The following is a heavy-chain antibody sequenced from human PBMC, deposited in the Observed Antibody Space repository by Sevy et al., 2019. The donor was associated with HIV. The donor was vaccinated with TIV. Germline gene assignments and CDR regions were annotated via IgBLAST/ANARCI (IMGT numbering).Heavy chain of an antibody. D-gene: IGHD2-21*01. J-gene: IGHJ5*02. Sequence: ASVKVSCKASGDIFSNYGINWVRQAPGQGLQWMGGILPISGLVNYTQKFQGRVTISADKSTGTVYMALSSLRSEDTAVYYCARDRPCGGDCYILDPWSQGVLVTVSS. V-gene: IGHV1-69*10. CDR2: ILPISGLV. CDR3: ARDRPCGGDCYILDP. CDR1: GDIFSNYG.